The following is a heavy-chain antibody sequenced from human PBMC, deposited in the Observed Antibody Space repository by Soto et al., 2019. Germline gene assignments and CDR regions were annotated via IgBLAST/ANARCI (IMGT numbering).Heavy chain of an antibody. Sequence: EVQLVESGGDLVQPGGSLRLSCVVSGLVFRNFALHWVRQAPGKSLEYVSAISATVNGGVTYYASSVKGRFTISRDDSKNTLYPPMGSLRADDTAVYYCATGNEGSGTYYEYWGQGTLVTVSS. CDR3: ATGNEGSGTYYEY. J-gene: IGHJ4*02. CDR1: GLVFRNFA. D-gene: IGHD3-10*01. V-gene: IGHV3-64*01. CDR2: ISATVNGGVT.